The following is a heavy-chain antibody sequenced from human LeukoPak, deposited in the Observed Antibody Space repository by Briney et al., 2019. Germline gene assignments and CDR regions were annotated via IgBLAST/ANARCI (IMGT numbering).Heavy chain of an antibody. CDR2: IYYSGST. D-gene: IGHD2-15*01. J-gene: IGHJ6*03. Sequence: PSETLSLTCTVSGGSISSYYWSWIRQPPGKGLEWIGYIYYSGSTNYNPSLKSRVTISVDTSKNQFSLKLSSMTAADTAVYYCARVGSASYYYYYMDVWGKGTTVTVSS. CDR1: GGSISSYY. CDR3: ARVGSASYYYYYMDV. V-gene: IGHV4-59*01.